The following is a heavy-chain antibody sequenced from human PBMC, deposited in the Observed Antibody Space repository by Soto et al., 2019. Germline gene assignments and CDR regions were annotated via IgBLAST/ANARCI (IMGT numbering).Heavy chain of an antibody. CDR2: ISGSGGST. D-gene: IGHD2-15*01. CDR1: GFTFSSYA. V-gene: IGHV3-23*01. Sequence: HPGGSLRLSCAASGFTFSSYAMSWVRQAPGKGLEWVSAISGSGGSTYYADSVKGRFTISRDNSKNTLYLQMNSLRAEDTAVYYCAKAQIEICSGGSCLGTPWYYYYGMDVWGQGTTVTVSS. CDR3: AKAQIEICSGGSCLGTPWYYYYGMDV. J-gene: IGHJ6*02.